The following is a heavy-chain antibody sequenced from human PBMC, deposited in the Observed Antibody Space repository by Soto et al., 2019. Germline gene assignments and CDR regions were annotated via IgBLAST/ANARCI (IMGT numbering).Heavy chain of an antibody. Sequence: GGSLRLSCAASGFTFSSYSMNWVRQAPGKGLEWVSYISSSSTIYYADSVKGRFTISRDNAKNSLYLQMNSLRAEDTAVYYCARCSSGYYGSGSYLYYYYYGMDVWGQGTTVTVSS. CDR3: ARCSSGYYGSGSYLYYYYYGMDV. V-gene: IGHV3-48*01. J-gene: IGHJ6*02. D-gene: IGHD3-10*01. CDR1: GFTFSSYS. CDR2: ISSSSTI.